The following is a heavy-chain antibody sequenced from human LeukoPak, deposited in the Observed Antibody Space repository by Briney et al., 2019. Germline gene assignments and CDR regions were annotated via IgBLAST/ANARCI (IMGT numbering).Heavy chain of an antibody. CDR2: IRSDSGT. D-gene: IGHD3/OR15-3a*01. J-gene: IGHJ5*02. CDR1: GLTVSSNY. CDR3: AKEGGYDVSSKTWFDP. Sequence: GGSLRLSCAASGLTVSSNYMTWVRQAPGKGLQWVSIIRSDSGTDYADSVKGRFTISRDNSKNTLYLQMNSLRAEDTAIYHCAKEGGYDVSSKTWFDPWGQGTLVTVSS. V-gene: IGHV3-53*01.